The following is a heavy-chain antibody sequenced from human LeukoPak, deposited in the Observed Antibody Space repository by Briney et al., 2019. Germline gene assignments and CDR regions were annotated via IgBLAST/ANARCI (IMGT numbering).Heavy chain of an antibody. D-gene: IGHD2-2*01. CDR1: GFTVSSNY. J-gene: IGHJ4*02. V-gene: IGHV3-66*01. Sequence: GGSLRLSCAASGFTVSSNYMNWVRQAPGEGLEWVSVIYSGGGTYYADSVKGRFTTSRDNSKNTLCLHMNSLRAEDTAVYYCAREPAARGYWGQGTLVTVSS. CDR3: AREPAARGY. CDR2: IYSGGGT.